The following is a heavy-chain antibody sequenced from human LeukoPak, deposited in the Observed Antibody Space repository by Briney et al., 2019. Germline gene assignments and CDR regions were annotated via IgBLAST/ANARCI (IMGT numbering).Heavy chain of an antibody. CDR1: GGSISSYY. Sequence: PSETLSLTGTVSGGSISSYYWSWIRQPPGKGLEWIGYIYYSGSTNYNPSLKSRVTISVDTSKNQFSLKLSSVTAADTAVYYCARHGGYYDSSGFFDIWGQGTMVTVSS. CDR3: ARHGGYYDSSGFFDI. CDR2: IYYSGST. J-gene: IGHJ3*02. V-gene: IGHV4-59*08. D-gene: IGHD3-22*01.